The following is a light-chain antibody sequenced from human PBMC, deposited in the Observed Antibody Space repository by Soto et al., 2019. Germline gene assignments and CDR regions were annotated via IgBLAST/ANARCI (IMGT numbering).Light chain of an antibody. CDR2: KAS. CDR1: QTISSW. CDR3: QQYNNYEWT. V-gene: IGKV1-5*03. Sequence: DIQMTQSPSTLSGSVGDRVTITCLAIQTISSWLAWYQQKPGKAPKLLIYKASTLKSGVPSRFRGSGSGTEFTLTISSLQPDDFETYYCQQYNNYEWTFGQGTKVDIK. J-gene: IGKJ1*01.